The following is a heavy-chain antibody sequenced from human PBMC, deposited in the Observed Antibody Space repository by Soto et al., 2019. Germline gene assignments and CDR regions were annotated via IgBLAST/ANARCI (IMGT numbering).Heavy chain of an antibody. J-gene: IGHJ4*02. CDR1: GFTFSSYS. V-gene: IGHV3-21*01. D-gene: IGHD4-17*01. CDR2: ISSSSSYI. CDR3: ARDYGGVKVFDY. Sequence: GGSLRLSCAASGFTFSSYSMNWVRQAPGKGLEWVSSISSSSSYIYYADSVKGRFTISRDNAKNSLYLQMNSLRAEDTAVYYCARDYGGVKVFDYWGQGTLVTVS.